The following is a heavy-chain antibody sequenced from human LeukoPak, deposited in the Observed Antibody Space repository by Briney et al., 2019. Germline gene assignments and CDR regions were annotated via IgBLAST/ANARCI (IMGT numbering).Heavy chain of an antibody. D-gene: IGHD2/OR15-2a*01. Sequence: SVKVSCKASGGTFSSYAISWVRQAPGQGLEWMGGIIPIFGTANYAQKFQGRVTITADKSTSTAYMELSSLRSEDTAVYYCAKYGHSPCFDSWGQGTLVTVSS. CDR2: IIPIFGTA. V-gene: IGHV1-69*06. CDR1: GGTFSSYA. CDR3: AKYGHSPCFDS. J-gene: IGHJ4*02.